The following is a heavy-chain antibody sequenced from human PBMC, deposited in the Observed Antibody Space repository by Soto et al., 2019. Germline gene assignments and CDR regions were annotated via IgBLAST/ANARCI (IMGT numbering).Heavy chain of an antibody. V-gene: IGHV3-21*01. Sequence: EVQLVESGGGLVKPGGSLRLSCAASGFTFSSYSMNWVRQAPGKGLGWVSSISSSSSYIYYADSVKGRFTISRDNAKNSLYLQMNSLRAEDTAVYYCARDWGSGWHYGMDVWGQGTTVTVSS. CDR3: ARDWGSGWHYGMDV. D-gene: IGHD6-19*01. CDR1: GFTFSSYS. J-gene: IGHJ6*02. CDR2: ISSSSSYI.